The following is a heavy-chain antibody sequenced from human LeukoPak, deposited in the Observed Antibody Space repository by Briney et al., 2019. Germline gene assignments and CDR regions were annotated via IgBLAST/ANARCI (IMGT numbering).Heavy chain of an antibody. Sequence: GGSLRLFCAASGFTVSSNSMSWVRQAPGKGLEWVSVIYSGGRTYHADSVKGRFTISRDNSKNTLYLQMNSLRAEDTAVYYCARDVGWNYFDYWGQGTLVTVSS. CDR3: ARDVGWNYFDY. CDR2: IYSGGRT. J-gene: IGHJ4*02. D-gene: IGHD6-19*01. CDR1: GFTVSSNS. V-gene: IGHV3-66*01.